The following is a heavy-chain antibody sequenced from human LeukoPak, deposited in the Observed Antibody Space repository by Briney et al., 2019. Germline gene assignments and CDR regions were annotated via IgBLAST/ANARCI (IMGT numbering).Heavy chain of an antibody. V-gene: IGHV4-39*07. J-gene: IGHJ5*02. Sequence: SETLSLTCTVSGGSISSSSYYWSWIRQPPGKGLEWIGEINHSGSTNYNPSLKSRVTISVDTSKNQFSLKLSSVTAADTAVYYCARGPKRLLWFGESSWVVSPWGQGTLVTVSS. CDR1: GGSISSSSYY. D-gene: IGHD3-10*01. CDR3: ARGPKRLLWFGESSWVVSP. CDR2: INHSGST.